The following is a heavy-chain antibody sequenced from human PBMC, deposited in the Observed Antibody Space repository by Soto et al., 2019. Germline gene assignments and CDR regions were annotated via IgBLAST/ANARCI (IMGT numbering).Heavy chain of an antibody. V-gene: IGHV3-9*01. Sequence: EVQLVESGGGLVQPGRSLRLSCAASGFTFDDYAMHWVRQAPGKGLEWVSGISWNSGSIGYADSVKGRFTISRDNAKNSLYLQMTNLSAEDTAVYYCARDRGSYNGIFDYWGQGTLVTVSS. D-gene: IGHD2-15*01. J-gene: IGHJ4*02. CDR1: GFTFDDYA. CDR2: ISWNSGSI. CDR3: ARDRGSYNGIFDY.